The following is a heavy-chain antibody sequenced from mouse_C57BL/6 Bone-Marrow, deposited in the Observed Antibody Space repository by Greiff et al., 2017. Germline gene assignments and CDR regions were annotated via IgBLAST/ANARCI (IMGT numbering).Heavy chain of an antibody. Sequence: EVKLMESGPGLVKPSQSLSLTCSVTGYSITSGYYWNWIRQFPGNKLEWMGYISYDGSNNYNPSLKNRITFTRDTSKNKFFLKLNSVTTEDTATYYCARGRYYDYDEDYFDYWGQGTTLTVSS. CDR3: ARGRYYDYDEDYFDY. V-gene: IGHV3-6*01. CDR2: ISYDGSN. CDR1: GYSITSGYY. J-gene: IGHJ2*01. D-gene: IGHD2-4*01.